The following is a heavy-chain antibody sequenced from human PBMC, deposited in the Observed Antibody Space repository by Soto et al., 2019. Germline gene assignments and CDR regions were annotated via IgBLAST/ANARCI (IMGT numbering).Heavy chain of an antibody. CDR3: ARLPLRFLEWSGNY. Sequence: SETLSLTCTVSGGSISSYYWSWIRQPPGKGLEWIGYIYYSGSTNYNPSLKSRVTISVDTSKNQFSLKLSSVTAADTAVYYCARLPLRFLEWSGNYWGQGTLVTVSS. CDR2: IYYSGST. D-gene: IGHD3-3*01. CDR1: GGSISSYY. J-gene: IGHJ4*02. V-gene: IGHV4-59*08.